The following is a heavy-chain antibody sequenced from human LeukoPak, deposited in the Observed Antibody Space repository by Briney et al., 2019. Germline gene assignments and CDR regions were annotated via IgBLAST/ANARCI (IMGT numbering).Heavy chain of an antibody. V-gene: IGHV3-74*01. CDR2: ISGDGRNI. CDR3: ARGVDYGDYPGY. CDR1: GFTFSSYG. D-gene: IGHD4-17*01. J-gene: IGHJ4*02. Sequence: GGSLRLSCAASGFTFSSYGMHWVRQAPGKGLVWVSRISGDGRNINYADSVRGRFTISRDNAKNTLYLQMNTLRVEDTAVYYCARGVDYGDYPGYWGQGTLVTVSS.